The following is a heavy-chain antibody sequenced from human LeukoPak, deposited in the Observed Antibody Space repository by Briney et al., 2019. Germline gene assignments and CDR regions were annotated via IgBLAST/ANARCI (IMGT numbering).Heavy chain of an antibody. V-gene: IGHV3-64*01. CDR1: GFTFSSYA. J-gene: IGHJ3*02. D-gene: IGHD3-22*01. CDR3: ARGRPLDYDSSGYYRDAFDI. CDR2: ISIHGGDT. Sequence: GGSLRLSCAASGFTFSSYAMHWVRQAPGKGLEYVSAISIHGGDTYYANSVKGRFTISRDNSKNTLYLQMNSLRAEDTAVYYCARGRPLDYDSSGYYRDAFDIWGQGTMVTVSS.